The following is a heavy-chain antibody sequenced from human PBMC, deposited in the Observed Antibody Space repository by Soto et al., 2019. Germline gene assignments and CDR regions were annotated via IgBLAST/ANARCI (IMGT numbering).Heavy chain of an antibody. Sequence: QVQLVQSGAEVKKPGASVKVSCKASGYTFTSYYMHWVRQAPGQGLEWMGITNPSGGSTSYAQKFQGRVTMTRDTSTSTVYMELSSLRSEDTAVYYCARDRWEGYCSGGSCYYYYYYGMDVWGQGTTVTVSS. CDR1: GYTFTSYY. CDR3: ARDRWEGYCSGGSCYYYYYYGMDV. V-gene: IGHV1-46*01. CDR2: TNPSGGST. D-gene: IGHD2-15*01. J-gene: IGHJ6*02.